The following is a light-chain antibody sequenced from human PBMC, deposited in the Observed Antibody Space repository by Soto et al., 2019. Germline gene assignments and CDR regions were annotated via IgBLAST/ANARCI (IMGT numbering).Light chain of an antibody. V-gene: IGKV1-39*01. CDR1: QSISSY. Sequence: DIPMTQSPSSLSASVGDRVTITCRASQSISSYVNWYQQKPGKAPNLLIYAASSLQSGVPSRFSGSGFGTDFTLTISSLQPDDFATYYCQQSFSTPLTFGGGTKVEI. CDR2: AAS. CDR3: QQSFSTPLT. J-gene: IGKJ4*01.